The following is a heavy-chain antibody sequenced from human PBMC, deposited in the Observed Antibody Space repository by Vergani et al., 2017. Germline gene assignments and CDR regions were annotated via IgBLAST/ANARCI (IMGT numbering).Heavy chain of an antibody. J-gene: IGHJ4*02. V-gene: IGHV1-69*08. CDR1: GGTFSSYT. Sequence: QVQLVQSGAEVKKPGSSVKVSCKASGGTFSSYTISWVRQAPGQGLEWMGRIIPILGIANYAQKFQGRVTLTADKSTSTAYMELSSLSSEDTAVSYCARDPGYDSSAKKSARGDYWGRGRLVTVSS. D-gene: IGHD3-22*01. CDR3: ARDPGYDSSAKKSARGDY. CDR2: IIPILGIA.